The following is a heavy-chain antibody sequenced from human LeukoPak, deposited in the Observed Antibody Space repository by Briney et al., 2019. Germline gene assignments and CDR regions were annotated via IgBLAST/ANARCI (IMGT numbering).Heavy chain of an antibody. Sequence: PGGSLRLSCTVSGFTVSSNSMNWVRQAPGKGLEWVSYISSSGSTIYYADSVKGRFTISRDNAKNSLYLQMNSLRAEDTAVYYCARDRGGSYYGYNWFDPWPQGTLVSVSS. CDR1: GFTVSSNS. J-gene: IGHJ5*02. D-gene: IGHD1-26*01. CDR3: ARDRGGSYYGYNWFDP. V-gene: IGHV3-48*04. CDR2: ISSSGSTI.